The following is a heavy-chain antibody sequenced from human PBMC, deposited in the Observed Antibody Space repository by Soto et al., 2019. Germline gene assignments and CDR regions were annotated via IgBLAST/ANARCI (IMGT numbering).Heavy chain of an antibody. CDR3: ARGLGGSMDD. V-gene: IGHV1-69*08. CDR2: IIPILGET. D-gene: IGHD3-16*01. Sequence: QVQLVQSGAEVKKPGSSVRVSCKASGTIFSSYTISWVRQAPGQGLEWMGRIIPILGETNSAQKFQGRVTLTADKSTNIAYMELNSLRLEDTALYYCARGLGGSMDDWGQGPTVTFSS. CDR1: GTIFSSYT. J-gene: IGHJ6*02.